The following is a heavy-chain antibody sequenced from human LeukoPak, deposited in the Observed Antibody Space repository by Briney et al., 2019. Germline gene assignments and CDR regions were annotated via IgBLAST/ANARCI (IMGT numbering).Heavy chain of an antibody. Sequence: ASVKVSCKASGYAFIDHAINWVRQAPGQGLEWMGWINTNTGNPTYAQGLTGRFVFSLDTSVSTTYLQISSLKAEDTAVYYCARDPGDDFVVPGDPWGQGTLVTVSS. CDR3: ARDPGDDFVVPGDP. CDR2: INTNTGNP. D-gene: IGHD2-2*01. J-gene: IGHJ5*02. CDR1: GYAFIDHA. V-gene: IGHV7-4-1*02.